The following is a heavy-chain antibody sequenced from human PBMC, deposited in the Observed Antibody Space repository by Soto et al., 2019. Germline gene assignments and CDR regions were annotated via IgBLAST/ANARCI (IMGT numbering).Heavy chain of an antibody. D-gene: IGHD3-10*01. J-gene: IGHJ5*02. CDR3: ATSYPLVRGALKQYNWFDP. Sequence: ASVKVSCKVSGYSLTELSMHWVRQAPGKGAEWIGGFDPEDGETIYAQKFQGRVTMTEDTSTDTAYMELSSLRSEDTAVYYCATSYPLVRGALKQYNWFDPWGQGTLVTVSS. CDR2: FDPEDGET. CDR1: GYSLTELS. V-gene: IGHV1-24*01.